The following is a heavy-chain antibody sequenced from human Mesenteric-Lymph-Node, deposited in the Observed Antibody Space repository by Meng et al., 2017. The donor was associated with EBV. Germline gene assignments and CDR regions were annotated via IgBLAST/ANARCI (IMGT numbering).Heavy chain of an antibody. V-gene: IGHV3-11*01. Sequence: QVQLVESGGGLVKPGGSLRLSCAASGFTFSDYFMSWIRQAPGKGLEWVSHISNSGSTIYYADSVKGRFTISRDNAKNSVYLQMNSLRAEDTAVYYCARDVNTYGPIDFWGQGTLVTVSS. D-gene: IGHD5-18*01. CDR2: ISNSGSTI. J-gene: IGHJ4*02. CDR3: ARDVNTYGPIDF. CDR1: GFTFSDYF.